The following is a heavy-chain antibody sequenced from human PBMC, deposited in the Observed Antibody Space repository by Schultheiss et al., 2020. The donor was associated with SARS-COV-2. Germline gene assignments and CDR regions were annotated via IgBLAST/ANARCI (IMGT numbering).Heavy chain of an antibody. CDR1: GFTFSSYA. J-gene: IGHJ6*02. CDR2: ISGSCGST. V-gene: IGHV3-23*01. D-gene: IGHD6-13*01. CDR3: ARMYSSSWELNYYYYGMDV. Sequence: GGSLRLSCAASGFTFSSYAMSWVRQAPGKGLEWVSAISGSCGSTYYADSVKGRFTISRDNSKNTLYLQMNSLRAEDTAVYYCARMYSSSWELNYYYYGMDVWGQGTTVTVSS.